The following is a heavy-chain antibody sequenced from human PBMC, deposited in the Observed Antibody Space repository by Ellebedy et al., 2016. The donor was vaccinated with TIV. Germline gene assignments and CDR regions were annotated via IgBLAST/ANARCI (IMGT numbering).Heavy chain of an antibody. D-gene: IGHD4-11*01. J-gene: IGHJ4*02. Sequence: GESLKISCAASGFTFSTYWMHWVRQAPGKGLVWLSRINSDGSATSYADSVKGRFTISRDNAKNTLYLQMNSLRVEDTAVYYCARDLQTDFDYWGQGTLVTVSS. CDR1: GFTFSTYW. CDR2: INSDGSAT. V-gene: IGHV3-74*01. CDR3: ARDLQTDFDY.